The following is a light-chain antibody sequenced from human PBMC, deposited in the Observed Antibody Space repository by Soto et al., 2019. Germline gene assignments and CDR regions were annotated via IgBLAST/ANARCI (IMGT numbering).Light chain of an antibody. CDR1: QSVSSSQ. CDR2: AAS. CDR3: QQYASEPHT. Sequence: EVVLAQSPGTLSLSPGERATLSCRASQSVSSSQLAWFQQKPGQAPRLLIYAASWRAAGIPDRFSGSGSGTDFTLTISRLEPADFAVYYCQQYASEPHTFGGGTKVEIK. J-gene: IGKJ4*01. V-gene: IGKV3-20*01.